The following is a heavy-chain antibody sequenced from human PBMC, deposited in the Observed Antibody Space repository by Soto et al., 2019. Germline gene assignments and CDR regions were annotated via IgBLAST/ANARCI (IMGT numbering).Heavy chain of an antibody. J-gene: IGHJ4*02. V-gene: IGHV1-3*01. CDR2: INAGNGNT. Sequence: GASVKVSRKASGYTFTSYAMHWVRQAPGQRLEWMGWINAGNGNTKYSQKFQGRVTITRDTSASTAYMELSSLRSEDTAVYYCAREAYYYDSSAYYYFDYWGQGTLVTVSS. CDR3: AREAYYYDSSAYYYFDY. CDR1: GYTFTSYA. D-gene: IGHD3-22*01.